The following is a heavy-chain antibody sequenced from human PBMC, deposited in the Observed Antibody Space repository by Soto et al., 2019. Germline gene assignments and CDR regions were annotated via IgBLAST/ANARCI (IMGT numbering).Heavy chain of an antibody. V-gene: IGHV3-23*01. D-gene: IGHD6-19*01. CDR1: GFTFSSYW. J-gene: IGHJ3*02. CDR3: AKTTDGWFSAFEI. CDR2: ISGSGTTA. Sequence: PGGSLRLSCAASGFTFSSYWMHWVRQAPGKGLEWVSAISGSGTTAYYADSVKGRFIFSRDNPKNTMYLQMNSLRAEDTAVYFCAKTTDGWFSAFEIWG.